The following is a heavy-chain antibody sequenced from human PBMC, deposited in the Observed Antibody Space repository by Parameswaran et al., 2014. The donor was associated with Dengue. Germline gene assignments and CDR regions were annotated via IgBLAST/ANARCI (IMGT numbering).Heavy chain of an antibody. V-gene: IGHV3-30*03. J-gene: IGHJ4*02. D-gene: IGHD4-23*01. CDR3: ATKGDYGGPPFDY. Sequence: WIRQPREGLEWVAVISYDGSNKYYADSVKGRFTISRDNSKNTLYLQMNSLRAEDTAVYYCATKGDYGGPPFDYWGQGNPGHRLL. CDR2: ISYDGSNK.